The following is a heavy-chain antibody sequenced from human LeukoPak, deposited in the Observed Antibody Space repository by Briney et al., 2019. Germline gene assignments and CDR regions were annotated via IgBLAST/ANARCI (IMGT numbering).Heavy chain of an antibody. CDR2: LDADGGNT. Sequence: GGSLRLSCAASGFSFSSYAMNWVRQAPGKGLKWVSVLDADGGNTFYADSVKGRFTISRDNSKNTLYLQMNSLRAVDTAVYYCAKDPKWGPSWYFDVWGRGTLVTVSS. CDR3: AKDPKWGPSWYFDV. CDR1: GFSFSSYA. V-gene: IGHV3-23*01. D-gene: IGHD1-26*01. J-gene: IGHJ2*01.